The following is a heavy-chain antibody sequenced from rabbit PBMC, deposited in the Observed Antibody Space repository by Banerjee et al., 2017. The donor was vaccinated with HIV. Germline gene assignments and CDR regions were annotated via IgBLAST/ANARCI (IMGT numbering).Heavy chain of an antibody. CDR3: ARAAYFDL. CDR1: GFSFSSSYW. J-gene: IGHJ4*01. V-gene: IGHV1S40*01. Sequence: QSLEESGGGLVQPGASLTLTCTASGFSFSSSYWICWVRQAPGKGLEYIGTINVDGGTDYASWAKGRFTLSKTSSTTVTLQMTSLTAADTATYFCARAAYFDLWGQGTLVTVS. CDR2: INVDGGT.